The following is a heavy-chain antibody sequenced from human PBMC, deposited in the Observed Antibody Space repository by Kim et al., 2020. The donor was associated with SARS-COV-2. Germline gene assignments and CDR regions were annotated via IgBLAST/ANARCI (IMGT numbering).Heavy chain of an antibody. Sequence: GGSLRLSCTASGFTFGDYAMSWVRQAPGKGLEWVGFIRSKAYGGTTEYAASVKGRFTISRDDSKSIAYLQMNSLKTEDTAVYYCTRAEVYYDSSVRKKLFPRELYYFDYWGQGTLVTVSS. D-gene: IGHD3-22*01. J-gene: IGHJ4*02. CDR2: IRSKAYGGTT. CDR1: GFTFGDYA. CDR3: TRAEVYYDSSVRKKLFPRELYYFDY. V-gene: IGHV3-49*04.